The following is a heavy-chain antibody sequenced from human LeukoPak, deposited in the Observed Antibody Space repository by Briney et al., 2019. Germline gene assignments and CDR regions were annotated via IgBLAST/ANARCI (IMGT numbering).Heavy chain of an antibody. CDR2: IIPIFGIA. J-gene: IGHJ6*02. CDR1: GGTFSSYA. V-gene: IGHV1-69*04. D-gene: IGHD2-15*01. Sequence: GSSVKVSCKASGGTFSSYAISWVRQAPGQGLEWMGRIIPIFGIANYAQKFQGRVTITADKSTSTAYMELSSLRSEDTAVYYCARSYCSGGSCYGGSSSYYGMDVWGQGTTVTVSS. CDR3: ARSYCSGGSCYGGSSSYYGMDV.